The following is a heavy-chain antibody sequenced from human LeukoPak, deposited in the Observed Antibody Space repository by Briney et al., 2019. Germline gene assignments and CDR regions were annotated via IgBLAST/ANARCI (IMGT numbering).Heavy chain of an antibody. D-gene: IGHD6-19*01. CDR3: AKEVYSSGWYYFDS. V-gene: IGHV3-30*02. CDR2: IRYDGTIK. Sequence: GGSLRLSCAATGFTFSIYGMHWVRQTPGKGLEWVAFIRYDGTIKYYADSVKGRFTISRDNSKNTLYLQMNSLRAEDTAVYYCAKEVYSSGWYYFDSWGQGTLVTVSS. J-gene: IGHJ4*02. CDR1: GFTFSIYG.